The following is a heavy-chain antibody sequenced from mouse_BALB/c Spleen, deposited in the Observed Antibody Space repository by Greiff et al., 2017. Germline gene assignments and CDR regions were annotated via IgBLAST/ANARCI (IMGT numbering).Heavy chain of an antibody. Sequence: VKLVESGPGLVAPSQSLSITCTVSGFSLTSYGVHWVRQPPGKGLEWLGVIWAGGSTNYNSALMSRLSISKDNSKSQVFLKMNSLQTDDTAMYYCARDLVYYGTYWGQGTLVTVSA. CDR3: ARDLVYYGTY. V-gene: IGHV2-9*02. CDR1: GFSLTSYG. D-gene: IGHD2-1*01. CDR2: IWAGGST. J-gene: IGHJ3*01.